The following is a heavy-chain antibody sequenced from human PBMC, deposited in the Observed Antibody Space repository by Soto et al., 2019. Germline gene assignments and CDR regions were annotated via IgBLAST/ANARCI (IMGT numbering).Heavy chain of an antibody. D-gene: IGHD3-3*01. CDR3: ARATIFGVVILRQNWFDP. J-gene: IGHJ5*02. CDR1: GYTFTIYG. CDR2: ISAYNGNT. V-gene: IGHV1-18*01. Sequence: GASVKVSCKASGYTFTIYGISWVRQAPGQGLEWMGWISAYNGNTNYAQKLQGRVTMTTDTSTSTAYMEPRSLRSDDTAVYYCARATIFGVVILRQNWFDPWGQGTLVTVSS.